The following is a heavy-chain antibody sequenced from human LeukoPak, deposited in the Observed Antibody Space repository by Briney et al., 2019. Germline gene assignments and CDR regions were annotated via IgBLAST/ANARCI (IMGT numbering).Heavy chain of an antibody. CDR1: GFTFSSYA. V-gene: IGHV3-23*01. J-gene: IGHJ4*02. CDR2: ISGIGGRT. D-gene: IGHD3-10*01. CDR3: AREISGDTNFDQ. Sequence: GGSLRLSCAASGFTFSSYAMSWVRQAPGKGLEWVSGISGIGGRTYYADSVKGRFSISRDNSKNTVYLQMNSLRAEDTAVYYCAREISGDTNFDQWGQGTLVTVSS.